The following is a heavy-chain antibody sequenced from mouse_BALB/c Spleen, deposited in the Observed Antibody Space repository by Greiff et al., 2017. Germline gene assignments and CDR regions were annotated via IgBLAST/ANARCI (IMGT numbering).Heavy chain of an antibody. V-gene: IGHV2-2*02. CDR2: IWSGGST. CDR3: ANRYLAY. D-gene: IGHD2-14*01. Sequence: VQLQQSGPGLVRPSQSLSITCTVSGFSLTSYGVHWVRQSPGKGLEWLGVIWSGGSTAYNAAFISRLSISKDNSKSQVIFKMNSLQANDTAIDYCANRYLAYWGQGTLVTVSA. J-gene: IGHJ3*01. CDR1: GFSLTSYG.